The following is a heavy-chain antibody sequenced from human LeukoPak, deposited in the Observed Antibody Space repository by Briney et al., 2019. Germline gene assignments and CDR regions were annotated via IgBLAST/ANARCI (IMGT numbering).Heavy chain of an antibody. CDR3: ARGGSYAEYLQH. J-gene: IGHJ1*01. D-gene: IGHD1-26*01. CDR1: GYIFTGYY. V-gene: IGHV1-2*02. CDR2: INPNSGGT. Sequence: ASVKVSCKASGYIFTGYYIHWVRQAPGQGLEWMGWINPNSGGTNYEQKFQGRVTMTRDTSISTGCMELRSLRSDDTAVYYCARGGSYAEYLQHWGQGTLVTVSS.